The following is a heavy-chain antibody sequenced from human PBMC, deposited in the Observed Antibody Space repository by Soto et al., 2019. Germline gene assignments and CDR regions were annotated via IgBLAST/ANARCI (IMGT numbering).Heavy chain of an antibody. CDR2: IIPIFGTA. D-gene: IGHD5-18*01. V-gene: IGHV1-69*13. CDR3: ARDYGYSYGPGY. J-gene: IGHJ4*02. CDR1: GGTFSSYT. Sequence: SVKVSCKASGGTFSSYTISWVRQAPGQGLEWMGGIIPIFGTANYAQKFQGRVTITADESTSTAYMELSSLRSEDTAVYYCARDYGYSYGPGYWGQGTLVTVPQ.